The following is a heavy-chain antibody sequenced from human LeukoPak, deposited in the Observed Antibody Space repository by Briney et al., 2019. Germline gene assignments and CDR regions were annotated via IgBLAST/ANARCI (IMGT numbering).Heavy chain of an antibody. V-gene: IGHV4-39*07. CDR2: IYDSGST. CDR3: ASYSYYYDSSGYFDY. Sequence: PSETLSLTCTVSGGSIRSSYYYWGWIRQPPGTGLEWIGSIYDSGSTYYNPSLKSRVTISVDTSKNQFSLKLSSVTAADTAVYYCASYSYYYDSSGYFDYWGQGTLVTVSS. CDR1: GGSIRSSYYY. D-gene: IGHD3-22*01. J-gene: IGHJ4*02.